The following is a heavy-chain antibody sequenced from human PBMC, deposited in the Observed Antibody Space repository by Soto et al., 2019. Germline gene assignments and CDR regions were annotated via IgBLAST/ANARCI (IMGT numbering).Heavy chain of an antibody. CDR3: AAGFYYDSGGYIPDPFDI. J-gene: IGHJ3*02. V-gene: IGHV1-69*06. D-gene: IGHD3-22*01. CDR1: GGTFSSYA. CDR2: IIPIFGTA. Sequence: QVQLGQSGAEVKKPGSSVKVSCKASGGTFSSYAISWVRQAPGQGLEWMGGIIPIFGTANYAQKFQGRVTITADKSTRTDYLELSSLRSEDTAVYYCAAGFYYDSGGYIPDPFDILGQGTMVTGS.